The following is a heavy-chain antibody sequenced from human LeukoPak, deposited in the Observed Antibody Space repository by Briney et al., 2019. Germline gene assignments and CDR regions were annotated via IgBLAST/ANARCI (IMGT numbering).Heavy chain of an antibody. Sequence: GGSLRLSCAASGFTFDTYALAWVRQAPGKGLEWVSIISRGGTTWYADSVKGRFTISRDSSKDTLYLQMSSLRVEDTAVYYCASSRYVAAALHYWGQGTLVTVSS. J-gene: IGHJ4*02. D-gene: IGHD2-2*01. V-gene: IGHV3-23*01. CDR1: GFTFDTYA. CDR2: ISRGGTT. CDR3: ASSRYVAAALHY.